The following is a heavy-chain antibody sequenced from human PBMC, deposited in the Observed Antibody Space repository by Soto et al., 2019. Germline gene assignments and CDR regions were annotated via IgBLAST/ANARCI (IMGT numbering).Heavy chain of an antibody. J-gene: IGHJ4*02. Sequence: PGGSLRLSCAASGFNFGDYAMHWVRQVPGKGLEWVSGISWNSDSIGYADSVRGRFTISRDNAKRSLYLQMNSLGPEDTAFYYCVKDYDYSRPPGFDYWGQGTLVTVSS. V-gene: IGHV3-9*01. CDR2: ISWNSDSI. D-gene: IGHD4-4*01. CDR3: VKDYDYSRPPGFDY. CDR1: GFNFGDYA.